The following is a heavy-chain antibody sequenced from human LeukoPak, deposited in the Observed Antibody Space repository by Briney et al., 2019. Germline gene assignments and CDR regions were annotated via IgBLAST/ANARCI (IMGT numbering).Heavy chain of an antibody. D-gene: IGHD3-10*01. CDR1: GGSISSYY. J-gene: IGHJ6*02. Sequence: SETLSLTCTFSGGSISSYYWSWIRQPPGEGLEWVGYIYDSGSTNYNPSLKSRVTISLDTSKKQFSLKLTSVTATDTAVFYCARHYYGSGSSPMDVWGQGTTVTVSS. V-gene: IGHV4-59*08. CDR3: ARHYYGSGSSPMDV. CDR2: IYDSGST.